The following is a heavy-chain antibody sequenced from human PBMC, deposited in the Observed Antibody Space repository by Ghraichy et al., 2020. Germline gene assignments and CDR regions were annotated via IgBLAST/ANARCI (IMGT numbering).Heavy chain of an antibody. Sequence: SVKVSCKGSGGRFNNYAISWVRQAPGQGPEWMGRIIPILDMTNYAQKYQDRLTITADKSTNTAYMELSSLRSEDTALYFCAGGVGPRIKSFDIWGPGTRLTVSS. CDR3: AGGVGPRIKSFDI. V-gene: IGHV1-69*04. J-gene: IGHJ3*02. D-gene: IGHD1-26*01. CDR2: IIPILDMT. CDR1: GGRFNNYA.